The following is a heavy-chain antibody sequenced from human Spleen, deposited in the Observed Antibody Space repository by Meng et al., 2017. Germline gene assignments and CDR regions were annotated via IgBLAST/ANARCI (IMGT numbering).Heavy chain of an antibody. J-gene: IGHJ4*02. V-gene: IGHV1-69*13. Sequence: SVKVSCKALGGIFSNYVIGWVRQAPGQGLEWMGGINAVFGTTNYAQKFHNRVTITSDESTSTVYMELTRLTSEDTAVYFCARKTGNCISTTCYSLDYWGQGTLVTVSS. D-gene: IGHD2-2*01. CDR2: INAVFGTT. CDR1: GGIFSNYV. CDR3: ARKTGNCISTTCYSLDY.